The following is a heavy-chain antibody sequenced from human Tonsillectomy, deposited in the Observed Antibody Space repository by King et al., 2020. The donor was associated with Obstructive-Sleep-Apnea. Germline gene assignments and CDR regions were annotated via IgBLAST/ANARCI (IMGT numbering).Heavy chain of an antibody. CDR1: GGSISGYY. CDR3: ARGTRLDY. CDR2: IYFTGNT. Sequence: VQLQESGPGLVKPSETLSLTCTVSGGSISGYYWSWIRQSPGKGLEWIGNIYFTGNTHNNPSLESRVTISVDMSKKQFSLNLRSVTAADTAIYYCARGTRLDYWGQGILVTVSS. V-gene: IGHV4-59*08. J-gene: IGHJ4*02.